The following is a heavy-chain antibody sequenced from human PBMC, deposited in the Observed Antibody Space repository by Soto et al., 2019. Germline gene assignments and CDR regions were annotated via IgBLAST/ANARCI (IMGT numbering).Heavy chain of an antibody. J-gene: IGHJ5*02. CDR3: ARDFNWNPDVDP. CDR1: GYTFTDYS. CDR2: INPNTGGT. V-gene: IGHV1-2*02. D-gene: IGHD1-20*01. Sequence: ASVKVSCKTSGYTFTDYSMHWVRQAPGQGLEWMGWINPNTGGTDYAQKFQGRVTMTWDTSIRSAYMQLSGLRSDDTAVYYCARDFNWNPDVDPWGQGTLVTVSS.